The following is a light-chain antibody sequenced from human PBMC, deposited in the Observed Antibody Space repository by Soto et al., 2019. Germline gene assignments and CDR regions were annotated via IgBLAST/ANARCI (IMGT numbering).Light chain of an antibody. J-gene: IGKJ1*01. CDR3: QHNNSYSEA. Sequence: DIQMTQSPSTLSGSVGDRVTSACRASQTISSWLAWYQQKPGKAPKLLIYKASTLKSVVPSRFNDSGSGTEFILTSRRLQRDDFATYYCQHNNSYSEAFGQGTKVDIK. V-gene: IGKV1-5*03. CDR1: QTISSW. CDR2: KAS.